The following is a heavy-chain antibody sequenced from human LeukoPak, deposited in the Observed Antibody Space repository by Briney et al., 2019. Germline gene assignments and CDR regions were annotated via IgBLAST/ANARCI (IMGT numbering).Heavy chain of an antibody. CDR1: GYTFTGYY. V-gene: IGHV1-2*02. Sequence: ASVKVSCKASGYTFTGYYMHWVRQAPGQGLEWMGWINPNSGGTNYAQKFQGRVTMTRDTSISTAYMELSRLRSDDTAVYYCARDSRYSSSWCDFDYWGQGTLVTVSS. D-gene: IGHD6-13*01. CDR3: ARDSRYSSSWCDFDY. CDR2: INPNSGGT. J-gene: IGHJ4*02.